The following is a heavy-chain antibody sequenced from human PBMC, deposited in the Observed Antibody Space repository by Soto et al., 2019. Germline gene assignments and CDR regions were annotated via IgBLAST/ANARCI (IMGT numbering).Heavy chain of an antibody. V-gene: IGHV3-66*01. D-gene: IGHD3-16*01. CDR1: GFTGSNND. CDR3: AAYSHKGY. CDR2: IYSGGST. J-gene: IGHJ4*02. Sequence: EEQLVESGGDLVQPGGSLRLSGAASGFTGSNNDMSWVRQAPGKGLEWVSLIYSGGSTYYADSVKGRFTISRDSSKNTLYLQMNSLRAEDTAMYYCAAYSHKGYWGQGTLVTVSS.